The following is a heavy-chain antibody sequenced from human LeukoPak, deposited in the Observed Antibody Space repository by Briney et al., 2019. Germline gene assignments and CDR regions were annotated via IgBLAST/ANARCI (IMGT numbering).Heavy chain of an antibody. CDR3: ARDWIAAAGTGFDY. D-gene: IGHD6-13*01. CDR1: GGSFSGYY. V-gene: IGHV4-34*01. J-gene: IGHJ4*02. CDR2: INHSGST. Sequence: SETLSLTCAVYGGSFSGYYWSWIRKPPGKGLEWIGEINHSGSTNYNPSLKSRVTISVDTSKNQFSLKLSSVTAADTAVYYCARDWIAAAGTGFDYWGQGTLVTVSS.